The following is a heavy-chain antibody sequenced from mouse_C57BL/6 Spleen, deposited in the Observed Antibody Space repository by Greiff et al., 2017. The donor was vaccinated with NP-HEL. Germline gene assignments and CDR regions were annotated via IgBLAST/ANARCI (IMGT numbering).Heavy chain of an antibody. D-gene: IGHD1-1*01. CDR3: ARDYGSSYVGYFDY. Sequence: QVQLQQSGAELVKPGASVKMSCKASGYTFTSYWITWVKQRPGQGLEWIGDIYPGSGSTNYNEKFKSKATLTVDTSSSTAYMQLSSLTSEDSAVYYCARDYGSSYVGYFDYWGQGTTLTVSS. V-gene: IGHV1-55*01. J-gene: IGHJ2*01. CDR1: GYTFTSYW. CDR2: IYPGSGST.